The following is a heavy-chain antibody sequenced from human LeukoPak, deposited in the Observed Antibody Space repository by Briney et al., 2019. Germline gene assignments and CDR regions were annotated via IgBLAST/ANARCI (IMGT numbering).Heavy chain of an antibody. D-gene: IGHD3-10*02. Sequence: SETLSLTCTVSGGSITTYYWTWIRQTPDKGLQFIGSFYHTGSTNYNPSLESAVTISEDTSKNQISLELRSVTAADTAVYYCATSIGWPNVLDHWGQGILVTVSS. CDR2: FYHTGST. CDR1: GGSITTYY. J-gene: IGHJ4*02. V-gene: IGHV4-59*01. CDR3: ATSIGWPNVLDH.